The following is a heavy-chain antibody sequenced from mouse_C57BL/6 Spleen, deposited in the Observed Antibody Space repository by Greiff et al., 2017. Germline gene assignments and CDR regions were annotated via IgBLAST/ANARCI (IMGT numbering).Heavy chain of an antibody. CDR3: ARRTMRAAMDY. Sequence: EVMLMESGGGLVKPGGSLKLSCAASGFTFSDYGMHWVRQAPEPGLEWVAYISSGSSTIYYADTVKGRFTISSDNAKNTLFLQMTSLRSEDTAMYYCARRTMRAAMDYWGQGTSVTVSS. CDR2: ISSGSSTI. V-gene: IGHV5-17*01. J-gene: IGHJ4*01. CDR1: GFTFSDYG. D-gene: IGHD2-4*01.